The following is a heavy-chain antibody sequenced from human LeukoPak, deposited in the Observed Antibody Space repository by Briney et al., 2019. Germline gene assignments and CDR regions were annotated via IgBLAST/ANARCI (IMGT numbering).Heavy chain of an antibody. CDR1: GGSFSGYY. J-gene: IGHJ6*03. V-gene: IGHV4-34*01. CDR2: INHSGST. CDR3: ARDAYGDYGGLYYYYYMDV. Sequence: SETLSLTCAVYGGSFSGYYWSWIRQPPGKGLEWIGEINHSGSTNYNPSLKSRVTISVDTSKNQFSLKLSSVTAADTAVYYCARDAYGDYGGLYYYYYMDVWGKGTTVTISS. D-gene: IGHD4-17*01.